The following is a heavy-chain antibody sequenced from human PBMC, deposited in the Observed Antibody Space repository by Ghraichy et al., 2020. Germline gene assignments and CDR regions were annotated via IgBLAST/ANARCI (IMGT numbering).Heavy chain of an antibody. D-gene: IGHD3-16*01. CDR2: IKQDGSEK. CDR3: ARERRGQGGLGHFDY. CDR1: GFTFSSYW. V-gene: IGHV3-7*01. Sequence: GGSLRLSCAASGFTFSSYWMSWVRQAPGKGLEWVANIKQDGSEKYYVDSVKGRFTISRDNAKNSLYLQMNSLRAEDTAVYYCARERRGQGGLGHFDYWGQGTLVTVSS. J-gene: IGHJ4*02.